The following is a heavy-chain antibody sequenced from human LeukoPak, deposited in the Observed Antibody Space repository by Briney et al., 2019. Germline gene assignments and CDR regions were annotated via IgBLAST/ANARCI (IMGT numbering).Heavy chain of an antibody. D-gene: IGHD3-16*01. CDR2: ISYDGSNK. J-gene: IGHJ4*02. CDR3: AKFYQGYDYVWGSSLDY. V-gene: IGHV3-30*18. CDR1: GFTFSSYG. Sequence: GGSLRLSCAASGFTFSSYGMHWVRQAPGKGLEWVAVISYDGSNKYYADSVKGRFTISRDNSKNTLYLQMNSLRAEDTAVYYCAKFYQGYDYVWGSSLDYWGQGTLVTVSS.